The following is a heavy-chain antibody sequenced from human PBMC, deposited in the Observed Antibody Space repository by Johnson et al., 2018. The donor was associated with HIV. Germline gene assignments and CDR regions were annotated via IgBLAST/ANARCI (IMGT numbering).Heavy chain of an antibody. D-gene: IGHD1-20*01. CDR3: ARPNNWNPRGDAFDI. CDR2: IKQDGSEK. J-gene: IGHJ3*02. CDR1: GFTFSSYW. Sequence: QVVESGGGLVQPGGSLRLSCTTSGFTFSSYWMNWVRQAPGKGLEWVANIKQDGSEKYYVDSVKGRFTISRDNTKNSLYLQMNSLRAEDTAIYYCARPNNWNPRGDAFDIWGQGTMVTVSS. V-gene: IGHV3-7*05.